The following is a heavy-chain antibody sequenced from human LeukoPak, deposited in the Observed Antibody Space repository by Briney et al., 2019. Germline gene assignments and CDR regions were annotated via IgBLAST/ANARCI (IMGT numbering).Heavy chain of an antibody. CDR2: IYYSGST. Sequence: PSETLSLTCTVSGGSISSSSYYWGWIRQPPGKGLEWIGSIYYSGSTYYNPSLKSRVTISVDTSKNQFSLKLSSVTAADTAVYYCARRRGHSSSWFIFDYWGQGTLVTVSS. D-gene: IGHD6-13*01. CDR1: GGSISSSSYY. V-gene: IGHV4-39*01. J-gene: IGHJ4*02. CDR3: ARRRGHSSSWFIFDY.